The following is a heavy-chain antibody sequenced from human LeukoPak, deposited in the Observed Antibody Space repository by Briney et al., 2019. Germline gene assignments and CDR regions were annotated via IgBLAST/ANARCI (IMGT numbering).Heavy chain of an antibody. CDR3: ARDGYNDAFDI. V-gene: IGHV4-59*01. D-gene: IGHD5-24*01. CDR2: IYYSGST. CDR1: GGSISSYY. Sequence: SETLSLTCTVSGGSISSYYWSWIRQPPGKGLEWIGYIYYSGSTNYNPSLKSRVTISVDTSKNQFSLKLSSVTAADTAVYYCARDGYNDAFDIWGQGTMVTVSS. J-gene: IGHJ3*02.